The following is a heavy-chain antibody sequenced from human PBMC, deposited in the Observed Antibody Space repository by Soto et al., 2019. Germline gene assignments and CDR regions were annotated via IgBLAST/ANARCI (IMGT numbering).Heavy chain of an antibody. J-gene: IGHJ5*02. Sequence: GGSLRLSCVTSGFCFSSFWLNWVRQAPGKGLEWVANINQDGSEKYYVDSVKGRFTISRDNAQSSLYLQMNSLRVEDTAVYYWLSGKSPSSTWDQGTLVTAPQ. CDR3: LSGKSPSST. CDR1: GFCFSSFW. V-gene: IGHV3-7*02. D-gene: IGHD5-12*01. CDR2: INQDGSEK.